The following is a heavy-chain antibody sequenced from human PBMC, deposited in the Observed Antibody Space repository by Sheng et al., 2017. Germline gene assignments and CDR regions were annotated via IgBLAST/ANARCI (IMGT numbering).Heavy chain of an antibody. Sequence: QVQLVESGGGVVQPGRSLRLSCAASGFTFSSYAMHWVRQAPGKGLEWVAVISYDGSNKYYADSVKGRFTISRDNSKNTLYLQMNSLRAEDTAVYYCARDRGDLEAFDIWGQGTMVTVSS. CDR3: ARDRGDLEAFDI. J-gene: IGHJ3*02. D-gene: IGHD2-21*02. V-gene: IGHV3-30-3*01. CDR1: GFTFSSYA. CDR2: ISYDGSNK.